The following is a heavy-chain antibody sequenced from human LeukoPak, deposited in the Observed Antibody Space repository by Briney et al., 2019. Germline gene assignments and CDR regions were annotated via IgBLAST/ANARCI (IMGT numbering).Heavy chain of an antibody. V-gene: IGHV3-21*01. CDR3: ARELSSSGYYFDS. CDR2: ISSSSSYI. CDR1: GFTVSSNY. J-gene: IGHJ4*02. Sequence: GGSLRLSCAASGFTVSSNYMSWVRQAPGKGLEWVSSISSSSSYIYYADSVRGRFTISRDNAKNSLYLQMNSLRAEDTAVYYCARELSSSGYYFDSWGQGNLVTVSS. D-gene: IGHD5-18*01.